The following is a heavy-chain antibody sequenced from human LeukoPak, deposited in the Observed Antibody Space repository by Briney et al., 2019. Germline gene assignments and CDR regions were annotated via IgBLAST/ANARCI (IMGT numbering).Heavy chain of an antibody. CDR1: GGSFSGYY. D-gene: IGHD6-19*01. J-gene: IGHJ4*02. CDR3: ASRYSSGWWHY. Sequence: PSETLSLTCAVYGGSFSGYYWSWIRQPPGKGLEWIGEINHSGSTNYNPPLKSRVTISVDTSKNQFSLKLSSVTAADTAVYYCASRYSSGWWHYWGQGTLVTVSS. V-gene: IGHV4-34*01. CDR2: INHSGST.